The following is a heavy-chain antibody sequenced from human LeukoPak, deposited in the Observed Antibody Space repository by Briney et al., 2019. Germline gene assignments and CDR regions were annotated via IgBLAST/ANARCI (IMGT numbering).Heavy chain of an antibody. CDR3: ARDWGAYYHSFDY. Sequence: GGSLRLSCEASGFSMSVYWMSWVRQAPGKGLEWVGNIKQDGSERNYVDSVKGRFTISRDNAKKSLYLQMNSLRAEDTAVYYCARDWGAYYHSFDYWGQGTLVTVSS. V-gene: IGHV3-7*01. CDR2: IKQDGSER. J-gene: IGHJ4*02. CDR1: GFSMSVYW. D-gene: IGHD3-22*01.